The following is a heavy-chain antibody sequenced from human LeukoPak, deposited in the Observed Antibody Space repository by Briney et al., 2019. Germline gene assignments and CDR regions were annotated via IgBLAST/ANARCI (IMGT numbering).Heavy chain of an antibody. CDR1: GGTFNSYT. CDR3: ARDQGSNWFDP. J-gene: IGHJ5*02. V-gene: IGHV1-69*04. CDR2: IIPILGIA. Sequence: SVKVSCKASGGTFNSYTISWVRQAPGQGLEWMGRIIPILGIANYAQKFQGRVTITADKSTSTAYMELSSLRSEDTAVYYCARDQGSNWFDPWGQGTLVTVSS.